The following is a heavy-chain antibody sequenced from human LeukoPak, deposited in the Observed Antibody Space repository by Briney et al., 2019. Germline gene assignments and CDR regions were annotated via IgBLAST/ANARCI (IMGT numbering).Heavy chain of an antibody. J-gene: IGHJ4*02. V-gene: IGHV4-59*01. CDR2: IYYSGST. Sequence: PSETLSLTCTVSGGSISSYYWSWIRQPPGKGLEWIGYIYYSGSTNYNPSLKSRVTISVDTSKNQFSLKLSSVTAADTAVYYCASQNPFHFHYRGQGTLVTVSS. CDR3: ASQNPFHFHY. D-gene: IGHD2-21*01. CDR1: GGSISSYY.